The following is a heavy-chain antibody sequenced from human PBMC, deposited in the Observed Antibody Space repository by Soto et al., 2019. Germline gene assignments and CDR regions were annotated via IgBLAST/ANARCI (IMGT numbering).Heavy chain of an antibody. CDR3: ARADPYNQPQGYNWFDP. CDR1: GGSFSGYY. V-gene: IGHV4-34*01. D-gene: IGHD6-13*01. CDR2: INHSGST. Sequence: SETLSLTCAVYGGSFSGYYWSWIRQPPGKGLEWIGEINHSGSTNYNPSLKSRVTISVDTSKNQFSLKLSSVTAADTAVYYCARADPYNQPQGYNWFDPWGQGTLVTVSS. J-gene: IGHJ5*02.